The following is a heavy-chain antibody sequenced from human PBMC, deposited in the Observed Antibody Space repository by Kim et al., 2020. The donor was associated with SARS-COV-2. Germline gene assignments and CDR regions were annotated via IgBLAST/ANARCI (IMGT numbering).Heavy chain of an antibody. J-gene: IGHJ4*02. Sequence: VSTCCNPSLKSLVTISVDTSKNQFSLKLSSVTAADTAVYYCAPNGGNSGFWGQGTLVTVSS. CDR2: VST. D-gene: IGHD2-21*02. CDR3: APNGGNSGF. V-gene: IGHV4-39*01.